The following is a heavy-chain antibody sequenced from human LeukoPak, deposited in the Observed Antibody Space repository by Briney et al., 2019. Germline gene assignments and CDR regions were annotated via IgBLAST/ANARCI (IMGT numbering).Heavy chain of an antibody. CDR2: INHKSGGT. D-gene: IGHD6-19*01. CDR3: ATIAVTVLGDY. J-gene: IGHJ4*02. Sequence: ASVKVSCKASGYTFTGYYMHWVRQAPGQELEWMGWINHKSGGTNYAQKFQGRVTMTRDTSISTAYMELSRLRSDDTAVYYCATIAVTVLGDYWGQGTLVTVSS. CDR1: GYTFTGYY. V-gene: IGHV1-2*02.